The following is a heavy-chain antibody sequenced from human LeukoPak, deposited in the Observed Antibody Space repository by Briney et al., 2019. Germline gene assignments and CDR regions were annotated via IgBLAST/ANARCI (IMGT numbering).Heavy chain of an antibody. CDR2: IYTSGST. Sequence: SETLSLTCTVSGGSISSYYWSWIRQPAGKGLEWIGRIYTSGSTNYNPSLKSRVTMSVDTSKNQFSLKLSSVTAADTAVYYCARGDRYCSSTSCYHWFDPWGQGTLVTVSS. CDR1: GGSISSYY. CDR3: ARGDRYCSSTSCYHWFDP. V-gene: IGHV4-4*07. D-gene: IGHD2-2*01. J-gene: IGHJ5*02.